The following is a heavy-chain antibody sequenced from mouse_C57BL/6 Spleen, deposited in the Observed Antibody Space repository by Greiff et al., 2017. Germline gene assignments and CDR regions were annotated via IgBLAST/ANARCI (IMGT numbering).Heavy chain of an antibody. J-gene: IGHJ4*01. CDR3: TRIDGYYVEGAMDY. CDR2: IRNKANNHAT. D-gene: IGHD2-3*01. CDR1: GFTFSDAW. Sequence: EVKLEESGGGLVQPGGSMKLSCAASGFTFSDAWMDWVRQSPEKGLEWVAEIRNKANNHATYSAESVKGRFTISRDDSKSSVYLQMNSLRAEDTGIYYCTRIDGYYVEGAMDYWGQGTSVTVSS. V-gene: IGHV6-6*01.